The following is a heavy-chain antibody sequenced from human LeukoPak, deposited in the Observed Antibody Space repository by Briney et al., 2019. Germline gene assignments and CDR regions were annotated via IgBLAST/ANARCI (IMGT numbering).Heavy chain of an antibody. CDR2: ISSSGSTI. V-gene: IGHV3-48*01. CDR3: ARAKRNGFDI. CDR1: GFIVSSNY. Sequence: GGSLRLSCTASGFIVSSNYMSWVRQAPGKGLEWVSYISSSGSTIYYADSVKGRFTISRDNAKNSLYLQMNSLRAEDTAVYYCARAKRNGFDIWGQGTMVTVSS. J-gene: IGHJ3*02.